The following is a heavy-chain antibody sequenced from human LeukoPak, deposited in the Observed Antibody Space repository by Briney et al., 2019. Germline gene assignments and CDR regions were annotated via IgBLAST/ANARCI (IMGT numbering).Heavy chain of an antibody. D-gene: IGHD3-22*01. J-gene: IGHJ2*01. CDR2: INHSGST. Sequence: PSQTLPLTCTVSGGSISSGASDWGWIRQHPKRGLEWVGYINHSGSTYYNPSLGSRVTMSVDKSKNQFSLKLSSVTAADSAVYYCARAARQGFTMIVVPFFYFDLWGRGTLVTVSP. CDR1: GGSISSGASD. CDR3: ARAARQGFTMIVVPFFYFDL. V-gene: IGHV4-31*03.